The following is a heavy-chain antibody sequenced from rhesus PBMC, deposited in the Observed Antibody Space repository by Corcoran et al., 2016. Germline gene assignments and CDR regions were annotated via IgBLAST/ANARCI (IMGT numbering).Heavy chain of an antibody. CDR3: ARAGYYEDDYGYYPFDY. Sequence: QVQLVQSGAEVKKPGSSVKVSCKASGYTFTDYYMHWVRQAPRQGFEWMGWINPYNGNTKDAPEIQRRVTRTRDTATSTAYMALSSLRSDDTAVYYCARAGYYEDDYGYYPFDYWGQGVLVTVSS. V-gene: IGHV1S2*01. D-gene: IGHD3-9*01. J-gene: IGHJ4*01. CDR2: INPYNGNT. CDR1: GYTFTDYY.